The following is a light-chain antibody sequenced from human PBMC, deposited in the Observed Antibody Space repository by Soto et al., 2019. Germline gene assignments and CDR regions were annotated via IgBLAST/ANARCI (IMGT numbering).Light chain of an antibody. CDR2: AAS. V-gene: IGKV1-9*01. Sequence: QLTQYQSSLSASVGDRVTITCRASQGIGSYLAWYQQKPGEAPKLLIFAASTLQSGVPSGFSGSGSGTDFTLTISSLQPDDFATYYCQQYNSYSWTFCQGTNVDIK. CDR3: QQYNSYSWT. J-gene: IGKJ1*01. CDR1: QGIGSY.